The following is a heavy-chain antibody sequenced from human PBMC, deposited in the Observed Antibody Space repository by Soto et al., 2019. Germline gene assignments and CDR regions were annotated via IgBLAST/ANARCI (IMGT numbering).Heavy chain of an antibody. Sequence: SETLSLTCTVSGGSISSSSYYWGWIRQPPGKGLEWIGSIYYSGSTYYNPSLKSRVTISVDTSKNQFSLKLSSVTAADTAVYYCERNPPAGLRYFAWFFPYYFDYWGQGTLVTVSS. CDR1: GGSISSSSYY. CDR2: IYYSGST. CDR3: ERNPPAGLRYFAWFFPYYFDY. V-gene: IGHV4-39*01. D-gene: IGHD3-9*01. J-gene: IGHJ4*02.